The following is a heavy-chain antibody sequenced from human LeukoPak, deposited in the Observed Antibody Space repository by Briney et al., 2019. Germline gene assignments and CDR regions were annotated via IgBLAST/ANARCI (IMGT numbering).Heavy chain of an antibody. V-gene: IGHV3-21*01. CDR1: GFTFSSYS. CDR2: ISSSSSYI. Sequence: PGGSLRLSCAASGFTFSSYSMTWVRQAPGKGLEWVSSISSSSSYIYYADSVKGRFTISRDNAKNSLYLQMNSLRAEDTAVYYCARGRIAVATDPNYWGQGTLVTVSS. J-gene: IGHJ4*02. D-gene: IGHD6-19*01. CDR3: ARGRIAVATDPNY.